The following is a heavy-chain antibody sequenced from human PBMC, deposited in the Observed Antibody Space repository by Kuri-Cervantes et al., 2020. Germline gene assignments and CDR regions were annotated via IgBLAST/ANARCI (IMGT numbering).Heavy chain of an antibody. CDR1: GGSFIAYY. Sequence: SQTLSLTCGVYGGSFIAYYWTWIRQPPGKGLEWIGEINHSGTTSYNPSLKSRVTISVDTSKNQFSLKLSSVTAADTAVYYCARESEAFDIWGQGTMVTVSS. CDR3: ARESEAFDI. V-gene: IGHV4-34*01. CDR2: INHSGTT. J-gene: IGHJ3*02.